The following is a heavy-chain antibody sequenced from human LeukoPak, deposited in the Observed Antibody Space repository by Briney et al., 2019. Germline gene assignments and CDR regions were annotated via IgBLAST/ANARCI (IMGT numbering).Heavy chain of an antibody. CDR1: GGSFSGYY. V-gene: IGHV4-34*01. J-gene: IGHJ6*03. Sequence: SETLSLTCAVYGGSFSGYYWSWIRQPPGKGLEWIGEINHSGSTNYNPSLKSRVTISVDTSKNQFSLKLSSVTAADTALYYCARLGYSYGPFMDVWGKGTTVTISS. CDR2: INHSGST. D-gene: IGHD5-18*01. CDR3: ARLGYSYGPFMDV.